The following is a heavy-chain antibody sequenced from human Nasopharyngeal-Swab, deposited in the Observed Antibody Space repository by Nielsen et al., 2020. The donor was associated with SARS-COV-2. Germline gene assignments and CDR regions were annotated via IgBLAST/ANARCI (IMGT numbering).Heavy chain of an antibody. CDR2: ITDSGYGT. Sequence: GESLKISCAASGFTFVSYWMNWVLQAPGKGLQWVATITDSGYGTYYADSVKGRFTISRDNPKNTLYLQMNSMRAEDSAVYYCAKAYCSGAGCDYFDYWGQGTLVTGSS. CDR3: AKAYCSGAGCDYFDY. V-gene: IGHV3-23*01. J-gene: IGHJ4*02. D-gene: IGHD2-15*01. CDR1: GFTFVSYW.